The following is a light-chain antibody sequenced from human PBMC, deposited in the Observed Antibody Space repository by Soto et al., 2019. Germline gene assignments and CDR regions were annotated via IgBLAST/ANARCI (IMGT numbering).Light chain of an antibody. CDR3: SSHTTRNTRV. Sequence: QSVLTQPASVSGSPGQSITISCTGTSSDVGAYDFVSWYQQHPDKAPKLMIYEVRGRPSGVSNRFSGSKSFNTATLTISGLQAEDEADYYCSSHTTRNTRVFGTGTKLPS. V-gene: IGLV2-14*03. CDR2: EVR. CDR1: SSDVGAYDF. J-gene: IGLJ1*01.